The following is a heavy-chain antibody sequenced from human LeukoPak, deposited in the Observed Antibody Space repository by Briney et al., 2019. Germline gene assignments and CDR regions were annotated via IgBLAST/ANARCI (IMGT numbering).Heavy chain of an antibody. D-gene: IGHD2-2*01. J-gene: IGHJ3*02. V-gene: IGHV4-30-4*08. CDR2: IYYSGRT. CDR1: GGSISSGDYY. CDR3: ARRNYCSSTSCYDVDAFDI. Sequence: SQTLSLTCTVSGGSISSGDYYWSWIRQPPGKGLEWIGYIYYSGRTYYNPPLKSRVTISVDTSKNQFSLKLSSVTAADTAVCYCARRNYCSSTSCYDVDAFDIWGQGTMVTVSS.